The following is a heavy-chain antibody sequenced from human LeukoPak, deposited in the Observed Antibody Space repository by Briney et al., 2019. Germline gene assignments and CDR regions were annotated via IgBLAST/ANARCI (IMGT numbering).Heavy chain of an antibody. CDR3: ARGPYYGSGNPLDY. CDR1: GFTFRRYG. CDR2: ISGSGGST. Sequence: GGSLRLSCAASGFTFRRYGMTWVRQAPGKGLEWVSSISGSGGSTFYADSVKGRFTISRDNAKNSLYLQMNSLRAEDTAVYYCARGPYYGSGNPLDYWGQGTLVTVSS. D-gene: IGHD3-10*01. J-gene: IGHJ4*02. V-gene: IGHV3-23*01.